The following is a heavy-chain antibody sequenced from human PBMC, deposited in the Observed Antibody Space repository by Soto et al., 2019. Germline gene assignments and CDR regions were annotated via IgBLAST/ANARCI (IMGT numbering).Heavy chain of an antibody. V-gene: IGHV1-69*02. J-gene: IGHJ3*02. CDR1: GGTFSSYT. D-gene: IGHD3-10*01. Sequence: QVQLVQSGAEVKKPGSSVKVSCKASGGTFSSYTISWVRQAPGQGLEWMGRIIPILGIANYAQKFQGRVRITADNSTRTAYQELSGLRSEDPAVDYWARPYGSGRYYSSARGLDTWGQGKMDTVS. CDR3: ARPYGSGRYYSSARGLDT. CDR2: IIPILGIA.